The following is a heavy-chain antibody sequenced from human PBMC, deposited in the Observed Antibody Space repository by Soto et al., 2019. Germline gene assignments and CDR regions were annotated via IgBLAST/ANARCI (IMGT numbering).Heavy chain of an antibody. D-gene: IGHD3-22*01. CDR3: ARARVGDDSSSQCDY. J-gene: IGHJ4*02. Sequence: AAEQVSCQASGYTFTNYYMHWLRQAPAPGREGMGISMPSGGSTNYAQKFQGRVTMTRDTSTSAVCMKLSSLRSEDTAVYYCARARVGDDSSSQCDYWGQGTLVTVSS. CDR2: SMPSGGST. V-gene: IGHV1-46*01. CDR1: GYTFTNYY.